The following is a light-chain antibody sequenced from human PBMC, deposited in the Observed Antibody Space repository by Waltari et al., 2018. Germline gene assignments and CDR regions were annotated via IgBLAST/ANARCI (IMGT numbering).Light chain of an antibody. Sequence: EIVLTQSPATLSVSPGERATLSCRASQSVGSSLAWYQHKPGQPPRLLIFDASSRATGIPARFSGSGSGTDFTLTISSLEPEDFAVYYCQQRSIWPYMYTFGQGTKLEIK. J-gene: IGKJ2*01. CDR3: QQRSIWPYMYT. CDR1: QSVGSS. V-gene: IGKV3-11*01. CDR2: DAS.